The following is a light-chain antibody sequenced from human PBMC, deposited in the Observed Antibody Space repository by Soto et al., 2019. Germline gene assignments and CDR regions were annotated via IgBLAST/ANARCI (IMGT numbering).Light chain of an antibody. CDR3: SSYTSSFYV. V-gene: IGLV2-14*01. CDR1: SSDVGGYNY. Sequence: QSVLTQPASVSGSPGQSITISCTGTSSDVGGYNYVSWYQQHPGKAPKLMIYDVSNRPSGVSNRFSGSKSGNTASLTISGLQAEDEADYYCSSYTSSFYVFGTGTKVXV. J-gene: IGLJ1*01. CDR2: DVS.